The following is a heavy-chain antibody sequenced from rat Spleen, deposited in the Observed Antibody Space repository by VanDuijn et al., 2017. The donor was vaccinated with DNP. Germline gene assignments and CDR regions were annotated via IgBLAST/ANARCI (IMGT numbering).Heavy chain of an antibody. CDR1: GFTFSDYY. CDR2: IKTGGGST. CDR3: LKHLDA. Sequence: EVQLVESGGGLVQPGRSLKLSCAASGFTFSDYYMAWVRQAPTKGLELVAYIKTGGGSTYYPDSVKGRFTISRDNAENTVYLQMNSLRSEDTATYYCLKHLDAWGQGTSVTVSS. V-gene: IGHV5-27*01. J-gene: IGHJ4*01.